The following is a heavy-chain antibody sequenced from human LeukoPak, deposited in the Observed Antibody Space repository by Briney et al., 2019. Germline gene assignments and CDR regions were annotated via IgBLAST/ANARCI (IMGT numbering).Heavy chain of an antibody. CDR1: GGSISSHY. Sequence: SETLSHTCTVSGGSISSHYWSWIRQPPGKGLEWIGYIYYSGSTNYNPSLKSRVTISVDTSKNQFSLKLSSVTAADTAVYYCARGSNYYFDYRGQGTLVTVSS. D-gene: IGHD4-11*01. V-gene: IGHV4-59*11. CDR3: ARGSNYYFDY. CDR2: IYYSGST. J-gene: IGHJ4*02.